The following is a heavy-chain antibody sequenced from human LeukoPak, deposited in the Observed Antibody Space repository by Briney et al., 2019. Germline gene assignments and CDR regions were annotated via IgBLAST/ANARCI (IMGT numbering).Heavy chain of an antibody. V-gene: IGHV1-69*13. CDR3: ARARGYSYGYLIDY. CDR1: GGTFSSYA. CDR2: IIPIFGTA. Sequence: WASVKVSCKASGGTFSSYAISWVRQAPGQGLEWMGGIIPIFGTANHAQKFQGRVTITADESTSTAYMELSSLRSEDTAVYYCARARGYSYGYLIDYWGQGTLVTVSS. J-gene: IGHJ4*02. D-gene: IGHD5-18*01.